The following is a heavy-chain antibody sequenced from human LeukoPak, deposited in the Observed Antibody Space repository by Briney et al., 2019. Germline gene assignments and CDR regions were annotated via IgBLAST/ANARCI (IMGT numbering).Heavy chain of an antibody. V-gene: IGHV5-51*01. Sequence: GESLKISCKGSGYSFTSYWIGWVRQMPGKGLEWMGIIYPGDSHTRYSPSFQGQVTISADKTINTAYLQWSSLKAPDTAMYYCARGLSRSYYDGFDIWGQGTMVTVSS. D-gene: IGHD1-26*01. CDR1: GYSFTSYW. CDR2: IYPGDSHT. J-gene: IGHJ3*02. CDR3: ARGLSRSYYDGFDI.